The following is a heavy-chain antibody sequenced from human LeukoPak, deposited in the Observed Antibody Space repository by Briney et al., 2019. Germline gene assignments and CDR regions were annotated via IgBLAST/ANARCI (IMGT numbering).Heavy chain of an antibody. V-gene: IGHV1-18*01. D-gene: IGHD3-22*01. J-gene: IGHJ4*02. Sequence: GASVTVSCKASGYTFTSYGISWVRQAPGQGLEWMGWISAYNGNTNYAQKLQGRVTMTTDTSTSTAYMGLRSLRSDDTAVYYCARDRGRYYYDSSGYLIWGQGTLVTVSS. CDR2: ISAYNGNT. CDR3: ARDRGRYYYDSSGYLI. CDR1: GYTFTSYG.